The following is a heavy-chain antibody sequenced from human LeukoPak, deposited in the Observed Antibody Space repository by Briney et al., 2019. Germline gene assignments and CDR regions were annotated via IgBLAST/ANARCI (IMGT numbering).Heavy chain of an antibody. D-gene: IGHD5-24*01. V-gene: IGHV3-30*04. CDR1: GFTFSSYA. Sequence: GRSLRLSCAASGFTFSSYAMHWVRQAPGKGLEWVAVISYDGSNKYYADSVKGRFTISRDNSKNTLYPQMNSLRAEGTAVYYCARGKINWGQGTLVTVSS. CDR2: ISYDGSNK. CDR3: ARGKIN. J-gene: IGHJ4*02.